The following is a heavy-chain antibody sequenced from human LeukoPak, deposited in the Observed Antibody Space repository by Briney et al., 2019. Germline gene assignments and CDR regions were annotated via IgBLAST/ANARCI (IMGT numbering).Heavy chain of an antibody. V-gene: IGHV3-7*01. CDR1: GFTFSSYW. D-gene: IGHD5-24*01. Sequence: GGSLRLSCAASGFTFSSYWMSWVRQAPGKGLEWVANIKQDGTEKYYVDSMKGRFTISRDNAKNSLYLQMNSLRVEDTAVYYCARDRDGYNNPGYWGQGTLVTVSS. J-gene: IGHJ4*02. CDR3: ARDRDGYNNPGY. CDR2: IKQDGTEK.